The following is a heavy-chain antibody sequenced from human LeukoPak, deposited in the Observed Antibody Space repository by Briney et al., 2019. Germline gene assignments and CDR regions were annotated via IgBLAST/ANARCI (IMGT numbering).Heavy chain of an antibody. V-gene: IGHV3-43*02. D-gene: IGHD6-13*01. CDR1: GFTFDDYG. CDR2: ITGDGLTT. CDR3: ARDDGSSWSLDC. Sequence: PGGSLRLSCAASGFTFDDYGMSWVRQAPGKSLEWVSLITGDGLTTKYADSVKGRFTISRDSSKNSLYLQMNSLRSEDTASYYCARDDGSSWSLDCWGQGTLVTVSS. J-gene: IGHJ4*02.